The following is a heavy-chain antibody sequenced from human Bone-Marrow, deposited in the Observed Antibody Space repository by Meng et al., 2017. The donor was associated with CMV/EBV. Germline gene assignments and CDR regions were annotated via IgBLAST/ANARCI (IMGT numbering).Heavy chain of an antibody. CDR2: MNPNSGNT. CDR1: GYTFTSYD. V-gene: IGHV1-8*01. CDR3: ARHQTPNGITIFGVVTDLSSGIDV. D-gene: IGHD3-3*01. Sequence: ASVKVSCKASGYTFTSYDINWVRQATGQGLEWMGWMNPNSGNTGYAQKFQGRVTMTRNTSISTAYMELSSLRSEDTAVYYCARHQTPNGITIFGVVTDLSSGIDVCGQGTTVTVSS. J-gene: IGHJ6*02.